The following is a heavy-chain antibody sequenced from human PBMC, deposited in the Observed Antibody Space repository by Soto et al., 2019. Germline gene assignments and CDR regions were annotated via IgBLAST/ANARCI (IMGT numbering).Heavy chain of an antibody. CDR3: ARGAATVTPGWFDP. CDR1: GYSISSGYY. Sequence: SETLSLTCAVSGYSISSGYYWGWIRQPPGKGLEWIASIYHSGSTYYNPSLKSRVTISVDTSKNQFSLKLSSVTAADTAVYYCARGAATVTPGWFDPWGQGTLVTVSS. V-gene: IGHV4-38-2*01. CDR2: IYHSGST. J-gene: IGHJ5*02. D-gene: IGHD4-17*01.